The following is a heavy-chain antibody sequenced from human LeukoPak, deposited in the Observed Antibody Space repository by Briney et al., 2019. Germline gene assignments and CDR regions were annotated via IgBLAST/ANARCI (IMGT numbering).Heavy chain of an antibody. D-gene: IGHD6-19*01. Sequence: PGGSLRLSCAASGFTFSDYYMSWIRLAPGKGLEWVSYISSSGSTIYYADSVKGRFTISRDNAKNSLYLQMNSLRAADTAVYYCARVYSSGWYWDYWGQGTLVTVSS. V-gene: IGHV3-11*01. CDR1: GFTFSDYY. CDR3: ARVYSSGWYWDY. J-gene: IGHJ4*02. CDR2: ISSSGSTI.